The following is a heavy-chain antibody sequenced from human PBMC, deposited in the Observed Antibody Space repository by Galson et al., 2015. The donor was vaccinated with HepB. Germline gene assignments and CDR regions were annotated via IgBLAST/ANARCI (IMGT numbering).Heavy chain of an antibody. V-gene: IGHV6-1*01. J-gene: IGHJ6*02. D-gene: IGHD6-19*01. CDR1: GDSVSSNSAA. Sequence: CAISGDSVSSNSAAWNWIRQSPSRGLEWLGRTYYRSKWYNDYAVSVKSRITINPDTSKNQFSLQLNSVTPEDTAVYYCASSSGSKKGPSGMDVWGQGTTVTVSS. CDR2: TYYRSKWYN. CDR3: ASSSGSKKGPSGMDV.